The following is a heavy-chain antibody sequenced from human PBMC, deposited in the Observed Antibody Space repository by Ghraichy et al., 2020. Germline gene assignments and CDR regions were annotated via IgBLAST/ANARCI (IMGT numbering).Heavy chain of an antibody. CDR2: IYYSGST. CDR1: GGSFSSYY. V-gene: IGHV4-59*01. D-gene: IGHD2-2*02. Sequence: SETLSLTCTVSGGSFSSYYWSWIRQPPGKGLECIGYIYYSGSTNYNPSLKSRVTISVDTSKNQFSLNVRSVTAADTAVYYCARAHTDPFYYYGMDVWGQGTTVTVSS. J-gene: IGHJ6*02. CDR3: ARAHTDPFYYYGMDV.